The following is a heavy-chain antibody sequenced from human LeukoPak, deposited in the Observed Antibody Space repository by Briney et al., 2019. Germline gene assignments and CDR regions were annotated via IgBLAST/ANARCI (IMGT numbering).Heavy chain of an antibody. Sequence: SETLSLTCTVSGGSISSYYWSWIRQPPGKGLEWIGEINHSGSTNYNPSLKSRVTISVDTSKNQFSLKLSSVTAADTAVYYCARYSSGRRANDAFDIWGQGTMVTVSS. V-gene: IGHV4-34*01. CDR2: INHSGST. D-gene: IGHD6-19*01. J-gene: IGHJ3*02. CDR3: ARYSSGRRANDAFDI. CDR1: GGSISSYY.